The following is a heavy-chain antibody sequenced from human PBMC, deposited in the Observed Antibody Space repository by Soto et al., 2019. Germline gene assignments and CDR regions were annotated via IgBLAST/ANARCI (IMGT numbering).Heavy chain of an antibody. V-gene: IGHV3-30*18. CDR3: ANGEGDSSGYYPLAY. CDR2: ISYDGSNK. CDR1: GFTFSSYG. D-gene: IGHD3-22*01. Sequence: PVGSLRLSCAASGFTFSSYGMHWVRQAPGKGLEWVAVISYDGSNKYYADSVKGRFTISRDNSKNTLYLQMNSLRAEDTAVYYCANGEGDSSGYYPLAYWGQGTLVTVSS. J-gene: IGHJ4*02.